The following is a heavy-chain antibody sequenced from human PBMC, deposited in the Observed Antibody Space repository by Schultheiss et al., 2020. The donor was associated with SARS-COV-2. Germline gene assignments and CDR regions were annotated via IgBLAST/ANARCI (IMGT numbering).Heavy chain of an antibody. J-gene: IGHJ4*02. CDR2: IYYTGIT. CDR3: ASISLSSVSTRRPGH. Sequence: SQTLSLTCNVSGASISSGDYYWSWIRQPPGKGLEWIGSIYYTGITYYNPSLKSRVTISVDTSKNQFSLKLSSVTAADTAVYFCASISLSSVSTRRPGHWGQGTLVTVSS. CDR1: GASISSGDYY. D-gene: IGHD6-6*01. V-gene: IGHV4-39*01.